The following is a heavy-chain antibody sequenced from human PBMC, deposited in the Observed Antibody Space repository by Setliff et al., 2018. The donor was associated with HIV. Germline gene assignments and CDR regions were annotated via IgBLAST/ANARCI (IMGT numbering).Heavy chain of an antibody. V-gene: IGHV3-23*01. CDR3: AKDGEYYDSSGFSY. Sequence: GESLKISCTASGFSFRNYAMSWVRQAPGKGLEWVSAISGRGDNTYYADSVEGRFTISRDNSKDTMFLQMNSVRAEDTAVYYCAKDGEYYDSSGFSYWGQGTLVTVSS. CDR1: GFSFRNYA. D-gene: IGHD3-22*01. CDR2: ISGRGDNT. J-gene: IGHJ4*02.